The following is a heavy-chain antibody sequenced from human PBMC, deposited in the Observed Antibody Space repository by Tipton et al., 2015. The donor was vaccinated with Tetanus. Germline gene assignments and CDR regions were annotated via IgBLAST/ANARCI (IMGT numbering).Heavy chain of an antibody. V-gene: IGHV4-4*07. CDR3: ARPGVGGYTGYYFDF. J-gene: IGHJ4*02. CDR1: GGSISSFY. Sequence: TLSLTCTVSGGSISSFYWSWIRQPAGKGLEWIGRIYTSGSTNYNPSLKSRVTMSVDTSKRQFSLKLDSVTAADAAVYYCARPGVGGYTGYYFDFWGQGTVVTVSS. D-gene: IGHD5-12*01. CDR2: IYTSGST.